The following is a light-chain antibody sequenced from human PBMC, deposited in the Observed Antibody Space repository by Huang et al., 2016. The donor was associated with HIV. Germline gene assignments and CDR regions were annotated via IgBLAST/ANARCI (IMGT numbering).Light chain of an antibody. V-gene: IGKV3-15*01. J-gene: IGKJ5*01. CDR2: GAS. Sequence: EIVMTQSPATLSVSPGETATLSCRASQSVYSNLAWYQQKPGQAPRLLIYGASTRATGITARFSGGGSGTEFTLTINTLQSEDFAVYYCQQYYNWPPITFGQGTRLDIK. CDR1: QSVYSN. CDR3: QQYYNWPPIT.